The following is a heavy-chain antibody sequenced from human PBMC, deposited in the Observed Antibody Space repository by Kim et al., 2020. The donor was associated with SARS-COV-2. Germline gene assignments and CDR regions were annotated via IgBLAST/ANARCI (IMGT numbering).Heavy chain of an antibody. V-gene: IGHV3-7*01. D-gene: IGHD6-19*01. Sequence: GGSLRLSCVASGFTFSSYWMSWVRQAPGKELEWVANIKKDGSETYYVDSVKGRFTISRDNAKNSLFLQMNSLRAEDTAVYYCAREGSEWYGTFYYWGQGTLVTVSS. J-gene: IGHJ4*02. CDR3: AREGSEWYGTFYY. CDR1: GFTFSSYW. CDR2: IKKDGSET.